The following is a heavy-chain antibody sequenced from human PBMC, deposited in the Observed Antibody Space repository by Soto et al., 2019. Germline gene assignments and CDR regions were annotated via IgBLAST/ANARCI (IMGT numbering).Heavy chain of an antibody. D-gene: IGHD3-22*01. CDR3: AREGYYDSSGYYNYYGMDV. J-gene: IGHJ6*02. V-gene: IGHV1-18*01. CDR2: ISAYNGNT. Sequence: ASVKVSCKASGYTFTSYGISWVRQAPGQGLEWMGWISAYNGNTNYAQKLQGRVTMTTDTSTSTAYMELRSLRSDDTAVYYCAREGYYDSSGYYNYYGMDVCGQGTTVTVSS. CDR1: GYTFTSYG.